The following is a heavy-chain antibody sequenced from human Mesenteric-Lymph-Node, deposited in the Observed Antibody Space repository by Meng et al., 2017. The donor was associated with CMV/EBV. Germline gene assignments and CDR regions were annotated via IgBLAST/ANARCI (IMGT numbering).Heavy chain of an antibody. CDR3: ARGSSYDILTGYFDY. J-gene: IGHJ4*02. V-gene: IGHV4-34*01. Sequence: QVQLHQWGAGLLKPSETLSATCAVYGGSFSGYYWNWIRQSTEKGLEWIGEINHSGSTTYNPSFTSRIIISVDTSTNQISLNMSSVTAADTAVYYCARGSSYDILTGYFDYWGQGALVTVSS. CDR2: INHSGST. CDR1: GGSFSGYY. D-gene: IGHD3-9*01.